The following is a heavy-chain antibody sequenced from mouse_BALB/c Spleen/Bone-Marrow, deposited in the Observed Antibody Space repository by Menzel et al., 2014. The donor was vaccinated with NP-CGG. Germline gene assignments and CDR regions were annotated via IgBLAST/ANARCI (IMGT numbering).Heavy chain of an antibody. J-gene: IGHJ2*01. V-gene: IGHV1-7*01. CDR1: GYTFTDTW. CDR3: ARDY. Sequence: QVQLKESGPELAKPGASVKMSCKASGYTFTDTWIHWIKQRPGQGLEWIGYINPSTGYAEYNQNLKDKATLTVDKSSSTAYMQLSSLTSEDSAVYYCARDYWGQGTTLTVSS. CDR2: INPSTGYA.